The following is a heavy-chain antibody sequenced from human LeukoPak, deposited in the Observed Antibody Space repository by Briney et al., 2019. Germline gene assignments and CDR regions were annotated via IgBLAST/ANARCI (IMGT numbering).Heavy chain of an antibody. D-gene: IGHD3-10*01. J-gene: IGHJ4*02. CDR1: GYTFTSYG. CDR3: ARALTLGECFDY. Sequence: GASVKVSCKASGYTFTSYGISWVRQAPGQGLEWMGWISAYNGNTNYAQKLQGRVTMTTETYTSTAYMELRSLRSDDTAVYYCARALTLGECFDYWGQGTLVTVSS. V-gene: IGHV1-18*01. CDR2: ISAYNGNT.